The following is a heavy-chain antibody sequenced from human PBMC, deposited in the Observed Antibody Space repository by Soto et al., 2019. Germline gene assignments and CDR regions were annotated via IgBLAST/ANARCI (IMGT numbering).Heavy chain of an antibody. Sequence: PGGSVRLSCAASGVTFSDYYMSWIRQAPGKGLEWVSYISSSGNTIYYADSLKGRFTISRDNAKNSLYLQMNSLRAEDTAVYYCARGRGYSGYEIDYWGQGTLVTVSS. D-gene: IGHD5-12*01. CDR3: ARGRGYSGYEIDY. J-gene: IGHJ4*02. CDR2: ISSSGNTI. V-gene: IGHV3-11*01. CDR1: GVTFSDYY.